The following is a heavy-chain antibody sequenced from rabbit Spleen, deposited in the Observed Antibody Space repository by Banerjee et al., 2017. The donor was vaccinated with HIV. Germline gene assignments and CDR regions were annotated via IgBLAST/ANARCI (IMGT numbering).Heavy chain of an antibody. V-gene: IGHV1S45*01. J-gene: IGHJ4*01. CDR3: ARDLTGVIGWNFGW. CDR1: GFTLSSYYM. D-gene: IGHD1-1*01. Sequence: QEQLLESGGGLVKPGGSLKLSCKASGFTLSSYYMNWVRQAPGKGLEWIGYINAVTGKAVYASWAKGRFTFSKTSSTTVTLQMTSLTAADTATYFCARDLTGVIGWNFGWWGPGTLVT. CDR2: INAVTGKA.